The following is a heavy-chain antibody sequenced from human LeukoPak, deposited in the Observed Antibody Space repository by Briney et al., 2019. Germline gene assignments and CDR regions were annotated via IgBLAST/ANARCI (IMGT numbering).Heavy chain of an antibody. V-gene: IGHV3-7*01. Sequence: DSVKGRFTISRDNAKNSVYLQMNSLRAEDTAVYYCARGLTIEHWFDPWGQGTLVTVSS. CDR3: ARGLTIEHWFDP. D-gene: IGHD3-10*01. J-gene: IGHJ5*02.